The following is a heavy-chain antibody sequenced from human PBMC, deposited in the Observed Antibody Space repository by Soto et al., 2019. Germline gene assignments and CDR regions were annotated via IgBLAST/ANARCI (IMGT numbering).Heavy chain of an antibody. D-gene: IGHD1-26*01. CDR1: GGSISSGDYY. J-gene: IGHJ4*02. CDR2: IYYSGNT. Sequence: SETLSLTCTVSGGSISSGDYYWSWIRQPPGKGLEWIGYIYYSGNTYYNPSLTSRVTISVDTSKNQFSLKLSSVTAADTAVYYCARVSIVGATVFDYWGLGTLVTVPQ. CDR3: ARVSIVGATVFDY. V-gene: IGHV4-30-4*01.